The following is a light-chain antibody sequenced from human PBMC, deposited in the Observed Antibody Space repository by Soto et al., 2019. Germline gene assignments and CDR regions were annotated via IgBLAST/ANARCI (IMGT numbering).Light chain of an antibody. CDR2: DAS. V-gene: IGKV3-20*01. J-gene: IGKJ4*01. CDR1: QSVRSNY. CDR3: QQYGSSPLT. Sequence: EIVLTQSPDTLSLSPGDRATLSCRASQSVRSNYLAWYQQKPGQAPRFLIYDASSRATVIPDRCSGSGSGTDFTLTISILEHEDFAVYYCQQYGSSPLTFGGGTKVEMK.